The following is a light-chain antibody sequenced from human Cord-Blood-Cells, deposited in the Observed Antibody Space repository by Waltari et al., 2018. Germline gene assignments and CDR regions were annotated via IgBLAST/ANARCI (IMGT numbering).Light chain of an antibody. Sequence: DIQMTQSPSSLSASVGDRVTITCRASQSISSYLNWYQQKPGKAPKLRIYAASSLQSGVPARLSGSGSGTDFTLTISSLQPEDFATDYCQQSYSTPFTFGPGTKVDIK. J-gene: IGKJ3*01. CDR2: AAS. V-gene: IGKV1-39*01. CDR3: QQSYSTPFT. CDR1: QSISSY.